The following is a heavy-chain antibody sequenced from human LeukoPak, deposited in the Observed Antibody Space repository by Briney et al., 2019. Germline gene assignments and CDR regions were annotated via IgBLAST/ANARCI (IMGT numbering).Heavy chain of an antibody. CDR3: ARDLGRILQGSYYYGMDV. D-gene: IGHD1-26*01. V-gene: IGHV1-8*01. CDR2: MNPNSGNT. J-gene: IGHJ6*02. Sequence: ASVKVSCKASGYTFTSYDINWVRQATGQGLEWMGWMNPNSGNTGYAQKFQGRVTMTRNTSISTAYMELSSLRSEDTAVHYCARDLGRILQGSYYYGMDVWGQGTTVTVSS. CDR1: GYTFTSYD.